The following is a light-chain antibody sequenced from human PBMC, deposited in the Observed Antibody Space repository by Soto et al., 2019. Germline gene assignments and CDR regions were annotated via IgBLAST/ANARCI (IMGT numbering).Light chain of an antibody. J-gene: IGKJ1*01. CDR2: HAS. V-gene: IGKV1-5*01. CDR1: QSIDRW. Sequence: DIQMTQSPSTLPASVGDRFTMXXRASQSIDRWLAWYQQRPGKAPQXLIYHASSLETGVPSRFSGSGSGTEFTLTISSLQPDDFATYYCQHYNSYGTFGQGTKVDIK. CDR3: QHYNSYGT.